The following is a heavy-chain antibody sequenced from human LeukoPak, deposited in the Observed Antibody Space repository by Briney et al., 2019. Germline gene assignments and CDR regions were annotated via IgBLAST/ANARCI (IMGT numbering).Heavy chain of an antibody. CDR1: GFTFSSYG. J-gene: IGHJ4*02. Sequence: GGALRLSCAACGFTFSSYGMHWVRQAPGKGLEGVAFIRYDGSNKYYADSVKGRFTISRDNSKNTLYLPTNSLSAEHTGVFYCEKELLFGGVYYWGQGNPVTVSS. CDR3: EKELLFGGVYY. D-gene: IGHD2-21*02. V-gene: IGHV3-30*02. CDR2: IRYDGSNK.